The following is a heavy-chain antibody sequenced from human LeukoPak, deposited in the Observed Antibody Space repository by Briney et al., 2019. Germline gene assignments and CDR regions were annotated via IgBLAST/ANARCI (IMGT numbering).Heavy chain of an antibody. Sequence: GGSLRLSGAASGFTFSSYAMHWVRQAPGRGRGGVAMISDEVSNKYYADSVKGRFPISRDNSKNTVYLQMNGLRAEDTAVYYCAKGFSSGWAPLLDYWGQGTLVTVSS. D-gene: IGHD6-19*01. CDR2: ISDEVSNK. CDR3: AKGFSSGWAPLLDY. CDR1: GFTFSSYA. J-gene: IGHJ4*02. V-gene: IGHV3-30*04.